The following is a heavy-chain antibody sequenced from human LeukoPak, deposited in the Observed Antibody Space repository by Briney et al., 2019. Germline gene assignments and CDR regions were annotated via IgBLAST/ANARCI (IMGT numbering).Heavy chain of an antibody. CDR1: GFTFSSYW. CDR2: IKKDGSEK. J-gene: IGHJ5*02. Sequence: GGSLRLSCAASGFTFSSYWMSWVRQAPGKGLEWVANIKKDGSEKYYVDSVKGRFTISRDNAKNSLYLQMNSLKTEDTALYFCTTSYSGNSWYDWFGPWGQGTLVTVSS. V-gene: IGHV3-7*03. D-gene: IGHD6-13*01. CDR3: TTSYSGNSWYDWFGP.